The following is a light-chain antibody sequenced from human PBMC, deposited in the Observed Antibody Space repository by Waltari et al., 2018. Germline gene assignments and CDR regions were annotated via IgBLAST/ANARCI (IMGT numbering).Light chain of an antibody. J-gene: IGLJ1*01. CDR3: TSYTSSHTTPYV. CDR1: SSDVGRYEY. CDR2: DVT. V-gene: IGLV2-14*03. Sequence: QSALTQPASVSGSPGQSITISCTGTSSDVGRYEYVSWYQQHPGKAPKLLIHDVTDRPSGVPDRFSGSKSGNTASLTISGLQAEDEADYYCTSYTSSHTTPYVFGTGTQVTV.